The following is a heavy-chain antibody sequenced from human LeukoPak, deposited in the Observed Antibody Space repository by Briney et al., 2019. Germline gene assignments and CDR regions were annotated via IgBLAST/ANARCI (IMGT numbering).Heavy chain of an antibody. CDR2: ISAYNGNT. CDR1: GYTFTSYG. Sequence: ASVKVSCKASGYTFTSYGISWVRQAPGQGLERMGWISAYNGNTNYAQKLQGRVTMTTDTSTSTAYMELRSLRSDDTAVYYCARDLVLSTMIVVVTPYYYGMDVWGQGTTVTVSS. CDR3: ARDLVLSTMIVVVTPYYYGMDV. J-gene: IGHJ6*02. D-gene: IGHD3-22*01. V-gene: IGHV1-18*01.